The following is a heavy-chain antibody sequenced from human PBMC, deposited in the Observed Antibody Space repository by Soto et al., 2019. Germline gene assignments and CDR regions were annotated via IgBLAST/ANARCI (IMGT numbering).Heavy chain of an antibody. J-gene: IGHJ6*02. CDR2: IDPSDSYT. D-gene: IGHD6-6*01. V-gene: IGHV5-10-1*01. CDR3: ARSPRPTEINYHGMDV. Sequence: HGESLKISCKGSGYSFTSYWISWVRQMPGKGLEWMGRIDPSDSYTNYSPSFQGHVTISADKSISTAYLQWSSLKASDTAMYYCARSPRPTEINYHGMDVWGQGTTVTVSS. CDR1: GYSFTSYW.